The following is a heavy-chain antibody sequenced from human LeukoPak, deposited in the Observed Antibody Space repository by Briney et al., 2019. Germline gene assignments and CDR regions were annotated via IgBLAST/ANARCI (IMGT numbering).Heavy chain of an antibody. Sequence: SETLSLTCTVSGGTISSYYWDWIRQPPGKGLEWIGYIHYSGSTKYNPSLKSRVTISVDTSKNQFSLKLSSVTAADTAVYYCARWYSSGWAFDYWGQGTLVTVSS. D-gene: IGHD6-19*01. CDR2: IHYSGST. CDR3: ARWYSSGWAFDY. J-gene: IGHJ4*02. V-gene: IGHV4-59*08. CDR1: GGTISSYY.